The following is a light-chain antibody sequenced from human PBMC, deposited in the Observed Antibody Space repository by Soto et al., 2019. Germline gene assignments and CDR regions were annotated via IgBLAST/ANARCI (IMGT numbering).Light chain of an antibody. J-gene: IGKJ1*01. Sequence: EIVMTQSPATLSVSPGERATLSCRASQSVSSNLAWYQQKPGQAPRLLIYGASTRATGIPARFTGSGSATKSTPTISSLHSEDFAVYYCQHYHNWPPWTFGQGTTVEV. CDR3: QHYHNWPPWT. V-gene: IGKV3-15*01. CDR2: GAS. CDR1: QSVSSN.